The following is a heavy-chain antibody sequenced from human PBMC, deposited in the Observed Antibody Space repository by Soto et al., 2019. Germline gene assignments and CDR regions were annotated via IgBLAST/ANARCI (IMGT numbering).Heavy chain of an antibody. D-gene: IGHD3-10*01. CDR1: GYDFSTYW. CDR2: IFPRDSDT. V-gene: IGHV5-51*01. Sequence: GESLKISCKGSGYDFSTYWIGWVRQMPGKGLDLMGVIFPRDSDTKYSPSFEGRVVLSADTSTDSAYLQWNSLKAPDTGVYYCARFESFQPNMAIDYWGQGTPVTVSS. J-gene: IGHJ4*02. CDR3: ARFESFQPNMAIDY.